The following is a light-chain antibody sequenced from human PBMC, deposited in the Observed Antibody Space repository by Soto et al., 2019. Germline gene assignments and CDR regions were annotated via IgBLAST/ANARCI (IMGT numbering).Light chain of an antibody. Sequence: ASVGDRVTITCQASHDIRKYLNWYQQKPGKAPKLLIYDASNMETGVPSRFTGSGSGTDFTFTISSLQPEDIATYYCQQFNSYPITFGQGTRLEI. CDR1: HDIRKY. CDR2: DAS. CDR3: QQFNSYPIT. V-gene: IGKV1-33*01. J-gene: IGKJ5*01.